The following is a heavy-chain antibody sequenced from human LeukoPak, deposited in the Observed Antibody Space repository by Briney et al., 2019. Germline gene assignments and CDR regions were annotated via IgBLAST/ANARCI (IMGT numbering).Heavy chain of an antibody. CDR3: ARDSSGWPKYYFDY. D-gene: IGHD6-19*01. J-gene: IGHJ4*02. Sequence: GGSLRLSCQASGFTFKNYDMNWVRQVPGKGLEWVSSISSSSSYIYYADSVKGRFTISRDNAKNSLYLQMNSLRAEDTAVYYCARDSSGWPKYYFDYWGQGTLVTVSS. V-gene: IGHV3-21*01. CDR2: ISSSSSYI. CDR1: GFTFKNYD.